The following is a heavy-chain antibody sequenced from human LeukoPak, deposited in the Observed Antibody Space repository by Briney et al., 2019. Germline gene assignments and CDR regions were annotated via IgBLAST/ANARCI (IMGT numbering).Heavy chain of an antibody. CDR1: GGTFSSYA. D-gene: IGHD3-22*01. V-gene: IGHV1-69*04. Sequence: SVKVSCKASGGTFSSYAISWVRQAPGQGLEWMGRIIPILGIANYAQKFQGRVTVTADKSTSTAYMELSSLRSEDTAVYYCARYDSSGYWDNVYYYYGMDVWGQGTTVTVSS. CDR3: ARYDSSGYWDNVYYYYGMDV. CDR2: IIPILGIA. J-gene: IGHJ6*02.